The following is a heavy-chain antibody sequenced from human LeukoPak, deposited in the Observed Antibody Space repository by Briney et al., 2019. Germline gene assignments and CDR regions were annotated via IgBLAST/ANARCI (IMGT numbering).Heavy chain of an antibody. J-gene: IGHJ5*02. CDR3: ARSATSSSSRINWFDA. D-gene: IGHD6-6*01. V-gene: IGHV3-21*01. CDR2: ITSSSSYI. Sequence: PGGSLRLSCTASGFTFSTYSMNWVRQAPGKGLEWVSSITSSSSYIFYVDSVKGRLTISRDNAKNSLHLQMDSLRAEDSAVYYCARSATSSSSRINWFDAWGQGTLVTVSS. CDR1: GFTFSTYS.